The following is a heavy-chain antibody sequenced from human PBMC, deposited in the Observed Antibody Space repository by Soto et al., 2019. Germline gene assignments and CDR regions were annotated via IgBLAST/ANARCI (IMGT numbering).Heavy chain of an antibody. CDR3: ASHVGLRYFET. V-gene: IGHV4-59*08. J-gene: IGHJ4*03. CDR1: GDSISSSY. CDR2: MYYSGST. D-gene: IGHD1-26*01. Sequence: PSETLSLTCTVSGDSISSSYWSWVRQSPGKGLEWIAYMYYSGSTSYNPSLKSRVTVSVDTSKNQFSLKLTSVIAADTAVYYCASHVGLRYFETWGQGALVTVSS.